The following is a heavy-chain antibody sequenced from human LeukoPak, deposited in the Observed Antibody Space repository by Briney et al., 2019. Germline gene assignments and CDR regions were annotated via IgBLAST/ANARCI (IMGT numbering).Heavy chain of an antibody. J-gene: IGHJ3*02. D-gene: IGHD6-19*01. CDR2: INWNGGST. CDR3: ARDRSSGWYGSPNAFDI. Sequence: PGGSLRLSCAASGFTFSSYGMSWVRQAPGKGLEWVSGINWNGGSTGYADSVKGRFTISRDNANNSLYLQMDSLRVEETAVYHCARDRSSGWYGSPNAFDIWGQGTTVAVSS. V-gene: IGHV3-20*01. CDR1: GFTFSSYG.